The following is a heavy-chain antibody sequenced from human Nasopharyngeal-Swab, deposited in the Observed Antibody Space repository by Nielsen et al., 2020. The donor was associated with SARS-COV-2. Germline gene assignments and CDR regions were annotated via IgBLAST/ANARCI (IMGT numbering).Heavy chain of an antibody. D-gene: IGHD5-24*01. Sequence: WIRQPPGKGLEWIGYIYHSGSTYYNPSLKSRVTISVDRSKNQFSLKLSSVTAADTAVYYCASTDGYTWAPFDYWGQGTLVTVSS. J-gene: IGHJ4*02. CDR3: ASTDGYTWAPFDY. V-gene: IGHV4-30-2*01. CDR2: IYHSGST.